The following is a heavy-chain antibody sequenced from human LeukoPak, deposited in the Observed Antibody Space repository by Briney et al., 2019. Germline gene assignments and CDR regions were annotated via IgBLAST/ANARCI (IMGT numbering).Heavy chain of an antibody. J-gene: IGHJ4*02. CDR2: IYYSGGT. CDR1: GGSISSSSYY. D-gene: IGHD3-3*01. CDR3: ARAGISLGIFGVPNPRLFDY. Sequence: PSETLSLTCTVSGGSISSSSYYWGWIRQPPGKGLEWIGSIYYSGGTYYNPSLKSRVTISVDTSKNQFSLKLSSVTAADTAVYYCARAGISLGIFGVPNPRLFDYWGQGTLVTVSS. V-gene: IGHV4-39*01.